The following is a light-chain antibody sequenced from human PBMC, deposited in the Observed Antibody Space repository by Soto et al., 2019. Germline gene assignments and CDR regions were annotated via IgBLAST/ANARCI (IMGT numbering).Light chain of an antibody. V-gene: IGKV1-5*03. CDR2: KAS. CDR1: QSISSW. Sequence: DIQMTQSPSTLSASVGDRVIITCRASQSISSWLAWYQQKPGKAPNLLIYKASTLKSGVPSRFSGSGCGTEFTLTISSLQPDDFATYYCQQYDNASWTFSQGTKVEIK. J-gene: IGKJ1*01. CDR3: QQYDNASWT.